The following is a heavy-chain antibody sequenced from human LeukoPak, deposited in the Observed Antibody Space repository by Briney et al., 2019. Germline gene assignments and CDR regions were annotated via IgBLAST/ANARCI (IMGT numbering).Heavy chain of an antibody. D-gene: IGHD3-22*01. V-gene: IGHV4-34*01. J-gene: IGHJ6*03. CDR1: GGSFSGYY. Sequence: SETLSLTCAVYGGSFSGYYWSWIRQPPVKGLEWIGEINHSGSTNYNPSLKSRVTISVDTSKNQFSLKLSSVTAADTAVYYCARKRSSGYHYYYYYMDVWGKGTTVTVSS. CDR3: ARKRSSGYHYYYYYMDV. CDR2: INHSGST.